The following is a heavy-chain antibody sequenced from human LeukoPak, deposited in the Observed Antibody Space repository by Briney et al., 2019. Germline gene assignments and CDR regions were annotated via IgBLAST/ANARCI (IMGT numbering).Heavy chain of an antibody. V-gene: IGHV5-51*01. Sequence: GESLKISCKGSGYSFSTYWIAWVRQMPGKGLEWVGIIYAGDSDTTYSPSFQGQVTISADKSISTAYLQWSSLKASDTAMYYCARTRHSGAAAGACFDYWGQGTLVTVSS. J-gene: IGHJ4*02. CDR2: IYAGDSDT. CDR3: ARTRHSGAAAGACFDY. D-gene: IGHD6-13*01. CDR1: GYSFSTYW.